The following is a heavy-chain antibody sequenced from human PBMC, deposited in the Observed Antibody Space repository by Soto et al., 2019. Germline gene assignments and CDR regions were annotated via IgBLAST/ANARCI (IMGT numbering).Heavy chain of an antibody. CDR2: INPNSGGT. CDR3: AAGNYSYYGMDV. Sequence: ASVKVSCKASGYTFTGYYMHWVRQAPGQGLEWMGWINPNSGGTNYAQKFQGWVTMTRDTSISTAYMELSRLRSDDTAVYYCAAGNYSYYGMDVWGQGTTVTVSS. CDR1: GYTFTGYY. J-gene: IGHJ6*02. D-gene: IGHD1-1*01. V-gene: IGHV1-2*04.